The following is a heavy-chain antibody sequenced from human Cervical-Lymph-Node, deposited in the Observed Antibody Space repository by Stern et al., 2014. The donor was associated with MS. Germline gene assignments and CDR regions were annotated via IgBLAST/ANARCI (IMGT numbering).Heavy chain of an antibody. CDR3: GKDLHYWSADS. D-gene: IGHD1-1*01. V-gene: IGHV3-23*01. Sequence: EVQLLESGGGLAQPGGSLRLSCGGSGFTFSNFAMTWIRQAPGKGLEWVSGRGPDGCTPYAESVKGRFPISRDNSENTVYLQMDRLRVEDTAVYYCGKDLHYWSADSWGQGTLVTVSS. CDR1: GFTFSNFA. CDR2: RGPDGCT. J-gene: IGHJ4*02.